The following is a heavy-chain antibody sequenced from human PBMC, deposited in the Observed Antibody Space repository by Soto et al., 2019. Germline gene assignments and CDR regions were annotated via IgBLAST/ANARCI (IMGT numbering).Heavy chain of an antibody. Sequence: PXESLKISCKGSGCSFTSYWIGWVRQMPGKGLEWMGIIYPGDSDTRYSPSFQGQVTISADKSIGTAYLQWSSLKASDTAMYYCARHPPYDFWSGYYTEGDDYYYGMDVWGQGTTVTVS. J-gene: IGHJ6*02. CDR1: GCSFTSYW. D-gene: IGHD3-3*01. CDR3: ARHPPYDFWSGYYTEGDDYYYGMDV. CDR2: IYPGDSDT. V-gene: IGHV5-51*01.